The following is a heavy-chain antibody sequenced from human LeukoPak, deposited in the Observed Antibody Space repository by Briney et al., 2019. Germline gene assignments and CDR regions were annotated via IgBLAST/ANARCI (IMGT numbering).Heavy chain of an antibody. CDR1: GYTFTSCG. CDR2: ISAYNGNT. V-gene: IGHV1-18*01. D-gene: IGHD4-17*01. Sequence: ASVKVSCKASGYTFTSCGISWVRQAPGQGLEWMGWISAYNGNTNYAQKLQGRVTMTTDTSTSTAYMELRSLRSDDTAVYYCAAQSADGDFDYWGQGTLVTVSS. CDR3: AAQSADGDFDY. J-gene: IGHJ4*02.